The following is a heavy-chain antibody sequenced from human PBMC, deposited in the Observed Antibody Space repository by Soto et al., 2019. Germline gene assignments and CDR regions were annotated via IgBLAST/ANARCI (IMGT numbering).Heavy chain of an antibody. Sequence: QVQLQESGPGLVKPSETLSLTCTVSGGSISSYYWSWIRQPPGKGLEWIGYIYYSGSTNYNPSLKSRVTISVDTSKNQFSLKLSSVTAADTAMYYCARVPGYCSSTSCSGYYYYYMDVWGKGTTVTVSS. CDR3: ARVPGYCSSTSCSGYYYYYMDV. CDR2: IYYSGST. D-gene: IGHD2-2*01. CDR1: GGSISSYY. V-gene: IGHV4-59*01. J-gene: IGHJ6*03.